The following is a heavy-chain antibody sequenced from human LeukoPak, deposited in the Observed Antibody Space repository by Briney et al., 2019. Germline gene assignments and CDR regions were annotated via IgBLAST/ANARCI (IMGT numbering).Heavy chain of an antibody. CDR1: GYSFNTYW. V-gene: IGHV5-51*01. Sequence: GESLKISCMGSGYSFNTYWIGWARQMPGKGLEWMGIIYPGDSDTRYSPSFQGQVTISADKSINTAYLQWSSLKASDTAIYYCARHLAVANTLVAIDYWGQGTLVTVSS. D-gene: IGHD6-19*01. CDR2: IYPGDSDT. J-gene: IGHJ4*02. CDR3: ARHLAVANTLVAIDY.